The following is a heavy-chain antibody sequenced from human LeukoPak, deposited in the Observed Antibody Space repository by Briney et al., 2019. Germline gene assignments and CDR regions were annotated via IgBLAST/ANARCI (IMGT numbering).Heavy chain of an antibody. CDR1: GYTFTNYD. D-gene: IGHD2-21*01. CDR3: AREYCGGDRYTDY. V-gene: IGHV1-8*01. J-gene: IGHJ4*02. Sequence: ASVKVSRKTSGYTFTNYDINWVRQATGQGLEWMGWMNPNSANTGYAQKFQGRVTMTRNTSISTAYMELSSLRSEDTAVYYCAREYCGGDRYTDYWGQGTLVTVSS. CDR2: MNPNSANT.